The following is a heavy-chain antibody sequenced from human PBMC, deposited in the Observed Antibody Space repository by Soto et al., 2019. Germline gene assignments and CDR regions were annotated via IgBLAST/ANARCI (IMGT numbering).Heavy chain of an antibody. Sequence: SVKVSCKASGGTFSSYAVSWVGQAPGQGLEWMGGIIPIFGTANYAQKFQGRVTITADESTSTAYMELSSLRSEDTAVYYCARGDIVLVPAAIRYYYYGMDVWGQGTTVTVSS. V-gene: IGHV1-69*13. D-gene: IGHD2-2*01. CDR1: GGTFSSYA. CDR3: ARGDIVLVPAAIRYYYYGMDV. J-gene: IGHJ6*02. CDR2: IIPIFGTA.